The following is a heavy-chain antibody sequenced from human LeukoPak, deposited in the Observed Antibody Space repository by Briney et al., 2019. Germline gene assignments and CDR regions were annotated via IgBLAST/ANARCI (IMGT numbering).Heavy chain of an antibody. CDR3: AKVRFGVTARYYFDY. Sequence: GGSLRLSFAASGVTFSSYAMSWVRQAPGKGLEWVSVISGSGASTYYADSVKGRFTISRDNSKNTLYLQMNSLRAEDTAVYYCAKVRFGVTARYYFDYWGQGTLVTVSS. V-gene: IGHV3-23*01. D-gene: IGHD3-10*01. CDR2: ISGSGAST. J-gene: IGHJ4*02. CDR1: GVTFSSYA.